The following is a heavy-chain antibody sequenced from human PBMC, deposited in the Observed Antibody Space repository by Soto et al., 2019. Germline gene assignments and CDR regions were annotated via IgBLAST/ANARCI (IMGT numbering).Heavy chain of an antibody. CDR3: ARGGIVVVPAAVDYGMDV. J-gene: IGHJ6*02. D-gene: IGHD2-2*01. CDR1: GGTFSSYA. CDR2: IIPIFGTA. Sequence: QVQLVQSGAEVKKPGSSVKVSCKASGGTFSSYAISWVRQAPGQGLEWMGGIIPIFGTANYAQKFQGRVTITADESTGTAYMELSSLRSEDTAVYYCARGGIVVVPAAVDYGMDVWGQGTTVTVSS. V-gene: IGHV1-69*01.